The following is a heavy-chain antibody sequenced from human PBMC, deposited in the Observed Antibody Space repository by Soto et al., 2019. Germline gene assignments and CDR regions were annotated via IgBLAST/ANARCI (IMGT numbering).Heavy chain of an antibody. Sequence: PGGSLRLSCAASGFTFSSYGMHWVRQAPGKGLEWVAVISYDGSNKYYADSVKGRFTISRDNSKNTLYLQMNSLRAEDTAVYYCAKDLPLYYYDSSGSLTDDYWGQGTLVTVSS. CDR1: GFTFSSYG. V-gene: IGHV3-30*18. CDR3: AKDLPLYYYDSSGSLTDDY. CDR2: ISYDGSNK. D-gene: IGHD3-22*01. J-gene: IGHJ4*02.